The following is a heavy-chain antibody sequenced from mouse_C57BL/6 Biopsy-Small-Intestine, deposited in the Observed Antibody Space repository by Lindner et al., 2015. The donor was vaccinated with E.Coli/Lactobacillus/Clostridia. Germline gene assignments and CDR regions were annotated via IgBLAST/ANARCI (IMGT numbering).Heavy chain of an antibody. Sequence: SVKVSCKASGYTFTSYDINWVRQATGQGLEWMGWMNPYSGNTDYAPKFKGRVTMTRNTSITTAYMEVSSLRSEDTAVYYCARVHNLDFWSDYYKWGRGDNYYQYDMDVWGQGTTVTVSS. CDR3: ARVHNLDFWSDYYKWGRGDNYYQYDMDV. V-gene: IGHV1-81*01. D-gene: IGHD1-3*01. CDR1: GYTFTSYD. CDR2: MNPYSGNT. J-gene: IGHJ1*01.